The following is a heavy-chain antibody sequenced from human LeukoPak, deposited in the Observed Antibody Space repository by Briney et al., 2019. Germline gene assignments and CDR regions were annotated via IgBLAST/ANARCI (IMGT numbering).Heavy chain of an antibody. CDR2: ISGSGNRT. CDR3: ARGGYESDY. CDR1: GFTFSSYA. Sequence: GGSLRLSCAASGFTFSSYAMSWVRQAPGKGLEWVSSISGSGNRTYYADSVKGRFTISRDNSKNTLYLQMNSLRAEDTAVYYCARGGYESDYWGQGTLVTVSS. V-gene: IGHV3-23*01. J-gene: IGHJ4*02. D-gene: IGHD5-12*01.